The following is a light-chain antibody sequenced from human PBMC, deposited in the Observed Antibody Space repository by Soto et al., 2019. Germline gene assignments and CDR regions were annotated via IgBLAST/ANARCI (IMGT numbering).Light chain of an antibody. CDR3: SSYAGSSNV. CDR1: SSDVGGYNY. J-gene: IGLJ1*01. CDR2: EVN. Sequence: QSVLTQPPSAPGSPGQSVATSCTGTSSDVGGYNYVSWYQQHPGKAPKLMIYEVNKRPSGVPDRFSGSKSGNTASLTVSGLQAEDEADYYCSSYAGSSNVFGTGIKVIV. V-gene: IGLV2-8*01.